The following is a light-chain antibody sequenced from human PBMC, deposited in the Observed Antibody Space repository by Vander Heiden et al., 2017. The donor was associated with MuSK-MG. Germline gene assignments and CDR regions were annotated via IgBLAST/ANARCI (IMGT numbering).Light chain of an antibody. CDR1: QSVGSS. CDR3: QQYKNWPLT. V-gene: IGKV3-15*01. Sequence: EIVMTQSPATLSVSPGERATLSCRARQSVGSSLAWYQQKPGQAPRLLIYGASTRATGIPARFSGSESGTEFTLTISSLQPEDFAVYYCQQYKNWPLTFGGGTKVEIK. CDR2: GAS. J-gene: IGKJ4*01.